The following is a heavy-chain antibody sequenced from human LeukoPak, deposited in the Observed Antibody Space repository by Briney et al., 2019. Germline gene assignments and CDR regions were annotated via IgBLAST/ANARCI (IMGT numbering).Heavy chain of an antibody. Sequence: SETLSLTCAVYGGSFSGYYWSWIRQPPGKGLEWIGEINHSGSTNYNPSLKSRVTMSVDTSKNQFSLKLSSVTAADTAVYYCARDWYYYDSSVDYYYYMDVWGKGTTVTVSS. CDR2: INHSGST. V-gene: IGHV4-34*01. J-gene: IGHJ6*03. D-gene: IGHD3-22*01. CDR3: ARDWYYYDSSVDYYYYMDV. CDR1: GGSFSGYY.